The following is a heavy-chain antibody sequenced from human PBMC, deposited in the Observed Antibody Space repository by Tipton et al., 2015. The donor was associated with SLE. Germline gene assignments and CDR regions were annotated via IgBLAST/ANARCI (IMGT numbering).Heavy chain of an antibody. CDR3: ARGGAWAFDI. J-gene: IGHJ3*02. CDR2: IYYSGST. Sequence: TLSLTCTVSGGSISSGSYYWGWIRQPPGKGLEWIGSIYYSGSTYYNPSLKSRVTISVDTSKNQFSLKLSSVTAADTAVYYCARGGAWAFDIWGQGTMVTVSS. V-gene: IGHV4-39*07. CDR1: GGSISSGSYY. D-gene: IGHD4-17*01.